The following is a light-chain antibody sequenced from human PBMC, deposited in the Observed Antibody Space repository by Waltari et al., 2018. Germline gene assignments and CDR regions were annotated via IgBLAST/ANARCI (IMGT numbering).Light chain of an antibody. V-gene: IGLV3-1*01. Sequence: SFELTQPASVSVSPGQTASITCSAANMGERVASRYQPKPGQSPVMVIFQDTKRPPGIPDLFSASNSGNTATLTITGTQAMDEADYCCQAWDTNTVVFGGGTKLTVL. J-gene: IGLJ2*01. CDR2: QDT. CDR1: NMGERV. CDR3: QAWDTNTVV.